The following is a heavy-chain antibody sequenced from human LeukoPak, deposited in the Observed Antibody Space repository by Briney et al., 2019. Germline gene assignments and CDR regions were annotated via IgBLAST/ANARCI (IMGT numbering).Heavy chain of an antibody. CDR1: GGSFSGYY. V-gene: IGHV4-34*01. CDR2: INHSGST. J-gene: IGHJ3*02. CDR3: ARAPTGDSSGYYGQNAFDI. Sequence: PSETLSLTXAVYGGSFSGYYWSWIRQPPGKGLEWIGEINHSGSTNYNPSLKSRVTISVDTSKNQFSLKLSSVTAADTAVYYCARAPTGDSSGYYGQNAFDIWGQGTMVTVSS. D-gene: IGHD3-22*01.